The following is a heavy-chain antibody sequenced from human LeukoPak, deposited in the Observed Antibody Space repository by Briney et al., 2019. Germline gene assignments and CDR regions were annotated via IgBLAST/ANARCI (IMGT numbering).Heavy chain of an antibody. Sequence: SVKVSCKASGGTFSSYAISWVRQAPGQGLEWMRGIIPIFGTANYAQKFQGRVTITTDESTSTAYMELSSLRSEDTAVYYCARVSDCGGDCYFFDYWGQGTLVTVSS. CDR2: IIPIFGTA. CDR1: GGTFSSYA. D-gene: IGHD2-21*02. V-gene: IGHV1-69*05. CDR3: ARVSDCGGDCYFFDY. J-gene: IGHJ4*02.